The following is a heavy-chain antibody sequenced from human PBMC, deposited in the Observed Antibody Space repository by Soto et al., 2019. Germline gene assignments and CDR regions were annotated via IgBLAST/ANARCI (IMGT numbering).Heavy chain of an antibody. V-gene: IGHV3-74*01. CDR1: GFTFSGNW. D-gene: IGHD3-9*01. CDR3: ARDYHFLIAS. CDR2: IRGDESGT. J-gene: IGHJ4*02. Sequence: PGGSLRLSCAASGFTFSGNWMHWVRQAPGKGLVWVARIRGDESGTNYADSVKGRFTISRDNAQNTLYLQMNSLREEDTAVYYCARDYHFLIASRGQGSLVIVSS.